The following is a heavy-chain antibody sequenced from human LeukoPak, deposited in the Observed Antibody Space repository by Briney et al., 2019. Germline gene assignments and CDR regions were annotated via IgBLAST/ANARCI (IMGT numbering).Heavy chain of an antibody. CDR2: IYYSGST. V-gene: IGHV4-59*08. CDR3: ARERITMVRGAHNWFDP. Sequence: PSETLSLTCTVSGGSISSYYWSWIRQPPGKGLEWIGYIYYSGSTNYNPSLKSRVTISVDTSKNQFSLKLSSVTAADTAVYYCARERITMVRGAHNWFDPWGQGTLVTVSS. J-gene: IGHJ5*02. D-gene: IGHD3-10*01. CDR1: GGSISSYY.